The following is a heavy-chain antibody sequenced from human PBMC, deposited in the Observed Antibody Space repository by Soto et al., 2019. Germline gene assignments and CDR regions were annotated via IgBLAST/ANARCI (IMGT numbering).Heavy chain of an antibody. CDR3: ARRSSGWYFDY. D-gene: IGHD6-19*01. V-gene: IGHV3-23*01. CDR1: GFTFSSYA. Sequence: EVQLLESGGGLVQPGGSLRLSCAASGFTFSSYAMSWVRQAPGKGLEWVSAISGSGGSTYYADSVKGRFTISRDNSKNTLNLQMNSLRAGDTAVYYCARRSSGWYFDYWGQGTLVTVSS. J-gene: IGHJ4*02. CDR2: ISGSGGST.